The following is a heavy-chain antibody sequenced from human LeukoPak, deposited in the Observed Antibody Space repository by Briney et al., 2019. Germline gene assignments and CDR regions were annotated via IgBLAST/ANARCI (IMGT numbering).Heavy chain of an antibody. V-gene: IGHV4-59*08. CDR3: ARRLPALYSRGWYYFDY. Sequence: SETLSLTCTVSGGSISSYYWSWIRQPPGKGLEWIGYIYYSGSTNYNPSLKSRVTISVDTSKNQFSLKLSSVTAADTAVYYCARRLPALYSRGWYYFDYWGQGTLVTVSS. D-gene: IGHD6-19*01. CDR2: IYYSGST. CDR1: GGSISSYY. J-gene: IGHJ4*02.